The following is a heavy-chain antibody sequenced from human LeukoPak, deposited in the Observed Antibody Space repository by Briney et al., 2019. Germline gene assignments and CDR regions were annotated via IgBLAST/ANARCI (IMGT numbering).Heavy chain of an antibody. D-gene: IGHD3-10*01. J-gene: IGHJ5*02. V-gene: IGHV4-59*01. CDR1: GGSISSYY. CDR2: IYYSGST. Sequence: PSETLSLTCTVSGGSISSYYWSWIRQPPGKGLEWIGYIYYSGSTVYNPSLKSRVTRSVDTSKNQFSLKLSSVTAADAAVYYCAREFDGSGSSRQRGNWFDPWGQGTLVTVSS. CDR3: AREFDGSGSSRQRGNWFDP.